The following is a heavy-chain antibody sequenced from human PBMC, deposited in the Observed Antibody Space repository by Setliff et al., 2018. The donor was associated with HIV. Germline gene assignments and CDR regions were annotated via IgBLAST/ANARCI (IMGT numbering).Heavy chain of an antibody. Sequence: ASVKVSCKASGYTFSRYGISWVRQAPGQGVEWMGWISAYNGNTNYAQKLQGRVTMTTDTSTSTAYMELRSLRSDDTAVYYCARGYYNFWSGYYDSRFPNPIDAFDIWGQGTRVT. V-gene: IGHV1-18*01. CDR1: GYTFSRYG. CDR2: ISAYNGNT. CDR3: ARGYYNFWSGYYDSRFPNPIDAFDI. D-gene: IGHD3-3*01. J-gene: IGHJ3*02.